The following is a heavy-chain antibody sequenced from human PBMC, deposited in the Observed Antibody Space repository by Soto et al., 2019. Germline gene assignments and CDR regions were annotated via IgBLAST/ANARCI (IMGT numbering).Heavy chain of an antibody. V-gene: IGHV3-53*02. CDR2: IYPGYST. J-gene: IGHJ4*02. CDR1: GFTVDNNY. D-gene: IGHD6-13*01. Sequence: EVQLVETGGGLIQPGGSLRLSCAASGFTVDNNYMSWVRQAPGKGLEWVSIIYPGYSTYYADSVKGRFTISRDNSKTTLYLQMNSLRAEDTAVYYCARAGTSSSWNYFNYWGQGTLVTVSS. CDR3: ARAGTSSSWNYFNY.